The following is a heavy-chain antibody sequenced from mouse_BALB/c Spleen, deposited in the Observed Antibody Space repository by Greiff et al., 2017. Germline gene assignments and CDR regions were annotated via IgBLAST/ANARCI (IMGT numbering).Heavy chain of an antibody. CDR1: GYTFTNCW. J-gene: IGHJ3*01. CDR2: IYPGGGYT. Sequence: QVQLKQSGAELVRPGTSVKISCKASGYTFTNCWLGWVKQRPGHGLEWIGDIYPGGGYTNYNEKFKGKATLTADTSSSTAYMQLSSLTSEDSAVYFCARSDYDGAWLAYWGQGTLVTVSA. CDR3: ARSDYDGAWLAY. V-gene: IGHV1-63*02. D-gene: IGHD2-4*01.